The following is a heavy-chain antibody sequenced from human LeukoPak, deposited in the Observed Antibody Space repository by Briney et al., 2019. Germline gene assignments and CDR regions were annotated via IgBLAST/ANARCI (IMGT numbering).Heavy chain of an antibody. J-gene: IGHJ4*02. CDR1: GGSISSSSYY. V-gene: IGHV4-39*01. CDR3: ARHGAYIAARFDY. CDR2: IYYSGST. D-gene: IGHD6-6*01. Sequence: SETLSLTCTVSGGSISSSSYYWGWIRQPPGKGLEWIGSIYYSGSTYYNPSLKSRVTISVDTSKNQFSLKLNSVTAADTAVYYCARHGAYIAARFDYWGQGTLVTVSS.